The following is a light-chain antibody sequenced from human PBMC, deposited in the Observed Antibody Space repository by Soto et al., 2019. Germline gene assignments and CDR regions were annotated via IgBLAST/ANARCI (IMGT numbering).Light chain of an antibody. Sequence: EIVFTQSPATLSLSPGERATLSCRASQSVSSYLAWYQQKPGQAPRLLIYDASNRATGIPARFSGSGSGTDFTLTISSLEPEDFAVYYCQQRSNWPRTFGQGTTVDIK. CDR3: QQRSNWPRT. CDR1: QSVSSY. V-gene: IGKV3-11*01. J-gene: IGKJ1*01. CDR2: DAS.